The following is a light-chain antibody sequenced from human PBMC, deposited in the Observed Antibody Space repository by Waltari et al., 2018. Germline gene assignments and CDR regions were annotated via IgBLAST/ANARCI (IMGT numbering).Light chain of an antibody. Sequence: ETVLTQSPATLSLSPGERATLFCRASQTVRSYLAWYQQKPGQAPRLLIYDASNRATGIPARFSGSGSGTDFTLTISSLEPEDFAVYYCQHRSNWPPFTFGQGTKLEIK. V-gene: IGKV3-11*01. CDR1: QTVRSY. CDR2: DAS. CDR3: QHRSNWPPFT. J-gene: IGKJ2*01.